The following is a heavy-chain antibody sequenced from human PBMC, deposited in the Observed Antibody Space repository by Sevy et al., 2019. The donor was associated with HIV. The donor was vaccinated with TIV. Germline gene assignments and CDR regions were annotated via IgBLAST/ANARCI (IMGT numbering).Heavy chain of an antibody. V-gene: IGHV3-23*01. D-gene: IGHD2-21*02. CDR1: GFTFSSYA. CDR2: IGGSGGST. J-gene: IGHJ6*03. CDR3: VKFRSMVTSNYYMDV. Sequence: GGSLRLSCAASGFTFSSYAMSWVRQAPGRGLEWVSAIGGSGGSTYYANSVKGRFTISRDNSKNTLFLQMDSLAADDTAVYYCVKFRSMVTSNYYMDVWGNGTTVTVSS.